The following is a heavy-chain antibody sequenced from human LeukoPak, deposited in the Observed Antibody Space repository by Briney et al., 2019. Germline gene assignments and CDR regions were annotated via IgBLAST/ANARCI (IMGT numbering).Heavy chain of an antibody. D-gene: IGHD3-9*01. CDR3: ARSPGPVYFDWLPRVDYFDY. V-gene: IGHV1-2*02. CDR1: GYTFTGYY. Sequence: ASVKVSCKASGYTFTGYYMHWVRQAPGQGLEWMGGINPTSGGTNYAQKFQGRVTMTRDTSISTAYMELSRLRSDDTAVYYCARSPGPVYFDWLPRVDYFDYWGQGTLVTVSS. J-gene: IGHJ4*02. CDR2: INPTSGGT.